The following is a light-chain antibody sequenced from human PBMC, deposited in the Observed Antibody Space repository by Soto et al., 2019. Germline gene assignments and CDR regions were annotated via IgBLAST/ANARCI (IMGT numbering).Light chain of an antibody. CDR2: AAS. CDR3: QKYNSAPWT. V-gene: IGKV1-27*01. CDR1: QGISNY. J-gene: IGKJ1*01. Sequence: DIQMTQSPSSLSASVGDRVTITCRASQGISNYLAWYQQKPGKVPKLLIYAASTLQSGGPSRFSGSGSGTDFTLTISSLQPEDVSTYYCQKYNSAPWTFCQGTKVEIK.